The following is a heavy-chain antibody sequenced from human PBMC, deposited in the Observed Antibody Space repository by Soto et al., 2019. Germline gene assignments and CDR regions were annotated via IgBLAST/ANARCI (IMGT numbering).Heavy chain of an antibody. V-gene: IGHV4-31*03. CDR3: ARGYSRPDWFDS. CDR2: MSHSETT. J-gene: IGHJ5*01. Sequence: QVQLQESGPGLRKPSQTLFLTCTVSGGYISSAGSFWSWVRQHPGKGLEWIGYMSHSETTHYNTSLKSRVTISIDTSKAPVSLNLYSLTAADTAVYYCARGYSRPDWFDSWGPGTLVIVSS. CDR1: GGYISSAGSF. D-gene: IGHD5-12*01.